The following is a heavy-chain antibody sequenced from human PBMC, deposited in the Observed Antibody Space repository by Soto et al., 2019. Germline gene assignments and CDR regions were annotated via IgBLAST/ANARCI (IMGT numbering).Heavy chain of an antibody. CDR3: AREVGEVDYSSSSDAFDI. D-gene: IGHD6-6*01. J-gene: IGHJ3*02. Sequence: QVQLQEWGPGLVKPSQTLSLTCSVSGGSISSGDYYWSWIRQPPGKGLEWIAYIYYSGIIYYNPSLKSRVTMSRDTSKNQFFLNLDSVTAADTAVYYCAREVGEVDYSSSSDAFDIWGQGTMVTVSS. V-gene: IGHV4-30-4*01. CDR2: IYYSGII. CDR1: GGSISSGDYY.